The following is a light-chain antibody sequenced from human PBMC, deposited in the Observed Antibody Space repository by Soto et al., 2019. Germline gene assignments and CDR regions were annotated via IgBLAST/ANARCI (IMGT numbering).Light chain of an antibody. CDR2: AAS. Sequence: DIQMTQSPSSLSASVGDRVTITCRASQGISNYLAWYQQKPGKVPKLLIYAASTLQSGVPSRFSGSGSGTDFTLTNSSLQPEDGATYYCQQYNDAPWTFGPGTKVEIK. J-gene: IGKJ1*01. V-gene: IGKV1-27*01. CDR1: QGISNY. CDR3: QQYNDAPWT.